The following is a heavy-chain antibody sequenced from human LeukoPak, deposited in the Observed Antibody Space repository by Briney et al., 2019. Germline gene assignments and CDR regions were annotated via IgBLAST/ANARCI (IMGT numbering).Heavy chain of an antibody. D-gene: IGHD6-19*01. CDR3: ARAARIAVAGRAYFDY. J-gene: IGHJ4*02. CDR2: IYYSGST. CDR1: GGSISSSSYY. Sequence: ASETLSLTCTVSGGSISSSSYYWGWIRQPPGKGLEWIGSIYYSGSTYYNPSLKSRVTISVDTSKNQFSLKLSSVTAADTAVYYCARAARIAVAGRAYFDYWGQGTLVTVSS. V-gene: IGHV4-39*07.